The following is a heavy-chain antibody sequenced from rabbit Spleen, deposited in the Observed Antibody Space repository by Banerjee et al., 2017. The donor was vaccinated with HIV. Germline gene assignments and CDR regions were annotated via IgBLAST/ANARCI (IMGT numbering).Heavy chain of an antibody. CDR1: GFSFSDRDV. CDR2: INSFTGRP. D-gene: IGHD4-1*01. V-gene: IGHV1S45*01. CDR3: ARDLAGAIGWNFNL. Sequence: QEQLEESGGGLVKPEGSLTLTCKASGFSFSDRDVMCWVRQAPGKGLEWIACINSFTGRPVYAAWEKDRFTISKASWTTVTLQMTSLTAADTARYFCARDLAGAIGWNFNLWGPGTLVTVS. J-gene: IGHJ4*01.